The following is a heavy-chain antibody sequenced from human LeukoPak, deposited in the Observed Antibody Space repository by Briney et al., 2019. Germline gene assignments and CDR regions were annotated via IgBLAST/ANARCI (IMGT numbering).Heavy chain of an antibody. Sequence: GGSLRLSCAASGFTFSSYAMSWVRQAPGKGLEWVSAISGSGGSTYYADSVKGRFTVSRDNSKNTLYLQMNSLRAEDTAVYYCAKVLNPLLRYYFDYWGQGTLVTVSS. J-gene: IGHJ4*02. V-gene: IGHV3-23*01. CDR3: AKVLNPLLRYYFDY. CDR1: GFTFSSYA. D-gene: IGHD2-2*02. CDR2: ISGSGGST.